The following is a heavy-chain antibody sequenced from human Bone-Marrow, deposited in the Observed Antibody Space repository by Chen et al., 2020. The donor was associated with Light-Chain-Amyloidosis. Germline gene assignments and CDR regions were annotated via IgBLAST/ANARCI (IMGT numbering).Heavy chain of an antibody. Sequence: QVQLVESGGGVLQPGTSLRLSCVASGFAFSSYGMHWVRQAPGKGLEWVAIISADAYTKNYGDSVKGRFTISRDNSKNTLYLQMSSLRPEDTAVYYCVRVGADDYTWGTPYFDYWGQGTLVTVSS. J-gene: IGHJ4*02. CDR1: GFAFSSYG. CDR2: ISADAYTK. V-gene: IGHV3-30*03. CDR3: VRVGADDYTWGTPYFDY. D-gene: IGHD3-16*01.